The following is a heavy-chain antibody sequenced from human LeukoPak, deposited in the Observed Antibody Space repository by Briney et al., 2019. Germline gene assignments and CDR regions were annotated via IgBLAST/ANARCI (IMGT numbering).Heavy chain of an antibody. CDR1: GGTVSSYA. V-gene: IGHV1-69*04. J-gene: IGHJ3*02. Sequence: ASVQVSCHASGGTVSSYAISWVRQAPGQGLEWMGRIISILGIANYAQKFQGRVTITADKSTSTAYMELSSLRSEDTAVYYCASWGPTWIPENGYAFDIWGQGTMVTVSS. CDR2: IISILGIA. D-gene: IGHD3-16*01. CDR3: ASWGPTWIPENGYAFDI.